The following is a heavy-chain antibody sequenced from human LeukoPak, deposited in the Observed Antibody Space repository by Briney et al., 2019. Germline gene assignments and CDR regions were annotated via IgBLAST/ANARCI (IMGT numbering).Heavy chain of an antibody. Sequence: SETLSLTCTVSGGSISSSSYYWGWIRQPPGKGLEWIGSIYYSGSTYYNPSLKSRVTISVDTSKNQFSLKLSSVTAADTAVYYCAGIAAAGIDFDYWGQGTLVTVSS. CDR2: IYYSGST. D-gene: IGHD6-13*01. CDR1: GGSISSSSYY. V-gene: IGHV4-39*07. CDR3: AGIAAAGIDFDY. J-gene: IGHJ4*02.